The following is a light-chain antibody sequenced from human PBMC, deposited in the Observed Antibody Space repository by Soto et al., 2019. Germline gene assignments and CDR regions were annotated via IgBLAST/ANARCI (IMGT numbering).Light chain of an antibody. CDR1: SSDVGGYNY. V-gene: IGLV2-14*01. CDR2: EVS. Sequence: QSSRTKPASVSGSPGHSITISCTGTSSDVGGYNYVSWYQQHPGKAPKLMIYEVSNRPSGVSNRFSGSKSGNTASLTISGLQAEDEAEYYCSSYTSSITLDVFGTGTKVTVL. J-gene: IGLJ1*01. CDR3: SSYTSSITLDV.